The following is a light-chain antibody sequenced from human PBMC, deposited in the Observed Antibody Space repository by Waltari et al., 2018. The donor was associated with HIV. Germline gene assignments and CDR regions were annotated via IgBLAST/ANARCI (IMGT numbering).Light chain of an antibody. J-gene: IGLJ2*01. CDR2: ADS. V-gene: IGLV1-40*01. Sequence: QSVLTQPPSVSGAPGQRVTISCSGSSSNIGTGYDVQWYQQLPGTAPKLLMYADSYRPSGVPDRFAGAKSGTSSSLAITVLQAEEEADYYCQSYDSSLSSVVFGGGTKLTVL. CDR3: QSYDSSLSSVV. CDR1: SSNIGTGYD.